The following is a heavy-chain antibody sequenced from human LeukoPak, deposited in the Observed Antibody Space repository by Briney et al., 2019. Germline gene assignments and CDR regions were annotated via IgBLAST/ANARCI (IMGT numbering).Heavy chain of an antibody. CDR2: INPNSGGT. Sequence: ASVKVSCKASGYTFTGYYMHWVRQAPGQGLEWMGWINPNSGGTNYAQKFQGRVTMTRDTSISTAYMDLTRLRSDDTAVYYCARQASSGSYPYWGQGTLVTVSS. J-gene: IGHJ4*02. CDR1: GYTFTGYY. D-gene: IGHD1-26*01. V-gene: IGHV1-2*02. CDR3: ARQASSGSYPY.